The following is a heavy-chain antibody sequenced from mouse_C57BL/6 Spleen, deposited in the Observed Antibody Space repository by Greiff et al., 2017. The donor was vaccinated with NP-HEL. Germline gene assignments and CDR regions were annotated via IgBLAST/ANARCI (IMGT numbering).Heavy chain of an antibody. CDR1: GFNIKDYY. CDR2: IDPAAGDT. Sequence: EVQLQQSGAELVRPGASVKLSCTASGFNIKDYYMHWVKQRPEQGLEWIGRIDPAAGDTEYAPKFQGKATMTADTSSNTAYLQLSSLTSEDTAVYYCTRSSLEFYFDYWGQGTTLTVAS. V-gene: IGHV14-1*01. CDR3: TRSSLEFYFDY. J-gene: IGHJ2*01. D-gene: IGHD1-1*01.